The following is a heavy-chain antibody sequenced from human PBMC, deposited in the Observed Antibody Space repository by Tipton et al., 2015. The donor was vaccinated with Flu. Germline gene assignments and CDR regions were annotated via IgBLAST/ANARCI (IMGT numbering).Heavy chain of an antibody. D-gene: IGHD3-22*01. J-gene: IGHJ3*02. CDR3: ARDGFITMIVVVTPGAFDI. V-gene: IGHV4-39*07. Sequence: TLSLTCTVSGGSTSSSSYYWGWIRQPPGKGLEWIGSIYYSGNTYYNPSLKSRVTISVDTSKNQFSLKLSSVTAADTAVYYCARDGFITMIVVVTPGAFDIWGQGTMVTVSS. CDR2: IYYSGNT. CDR1: GGSTSSSSYY.